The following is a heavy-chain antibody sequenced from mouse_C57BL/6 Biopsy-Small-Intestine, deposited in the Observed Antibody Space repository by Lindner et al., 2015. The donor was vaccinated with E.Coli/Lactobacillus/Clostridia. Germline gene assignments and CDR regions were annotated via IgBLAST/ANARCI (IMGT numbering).Heavy chain of an antibody. CDR2: IDPYNGAT. CDR1: GYSFTGYN. Sequence: VQLQESGPELVKPGASVKMSCKASGYSFTGYNMHWVKQSHGKSLGWIGYIDPYNGATSYNQKFKGKATLTVDKSSSTAYMQLNSLTSEDSAVYYCASYSNYWFAYWGQGTLVTVSA. J-gene: IGHJ3*01. V-gene: IGHV1S135*01. D-gene: IGHD2-5*01. CDR3: ASYSNYWFAY.